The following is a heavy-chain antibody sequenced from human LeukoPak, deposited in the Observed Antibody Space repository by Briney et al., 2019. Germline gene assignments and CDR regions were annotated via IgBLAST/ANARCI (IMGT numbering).Heavy chain of an antibody. D-gene: IGHD3-10*01. J-gene: IGHJ4*02. Sequence: ASVKVSCKASGGTFSSYAISWVRQAPGQGLEWMGWINPNSGGTKYAQKFQGRVTMTRDTSISTAYMELSSLRSEDTAVYYCARSASLWFGELTSYDYFDYWGQGTLVTVSS. V-gene: IGHV1-2*02. CDR3: ARSASLWFGELTSYDYFDY. CDR2: INPNSGGT. CDR1: GGTFSSYA.